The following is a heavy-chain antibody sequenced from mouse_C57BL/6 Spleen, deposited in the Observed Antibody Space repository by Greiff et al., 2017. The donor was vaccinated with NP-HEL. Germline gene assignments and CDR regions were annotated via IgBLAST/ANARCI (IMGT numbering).Heavy chain of an antibody. V-gene: IGHV14-3*01. CDR1: GFNIKNTY. D-gene: IGHD2-12*01. Sequence: VQLKQSVAELVRPGASVKLSCTASGFNIKNTYMHWVKQRPEQGLEWIGRIDPANGNTKYAPKFQGKATITADTSSNTAYLQLSSLKSEDTAIYYCASDDLRRAWFAYWGQGTLVTVSA. CDR2: IDPANGNT. J-gene: IGHJ3*01. CDR3: ASDDLRRAWFAY.